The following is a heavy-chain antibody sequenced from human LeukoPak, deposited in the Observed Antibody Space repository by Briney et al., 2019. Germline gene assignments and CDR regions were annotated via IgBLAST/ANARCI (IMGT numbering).Heavy chain of an antibody. J-gene: IGHJ4*02. CDR1: GYTFTSYG. Sequence: ASVKVSCKASGYTFTSYGISWVRQAPGQGLEWMGWISAYNGNTNYAQKLQGRVTMTEDTSTDTAYMELSSLRSEDTAVYYCARAPPPVYYDFWSGHSYYFDYWGQGTLVTVSS. CDR3: ARAPPPVYYDFWSGHSYYFDY. V-gene: IGHV1-18*01. CDR2: ISAYNGNT. D-gene: IGHD3-3*01.